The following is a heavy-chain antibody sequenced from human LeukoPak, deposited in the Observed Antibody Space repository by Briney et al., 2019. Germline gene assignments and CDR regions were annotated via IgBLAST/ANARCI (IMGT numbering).Heavy chain of an antibody. CDR2: INSDGSST. Sequence: GGSLRLSCAASGFTFSSYWMHWVRQAPGKGLVWVSRINSDGSSTSYADSVKGRFTVSRDNAKNTLYLQMNSLRAEDTAVYYCARGSFDYYDSSGYYSTDYFDYWGQGTLVTVSS. CDR1: GFTFSSYW. CDR3: ARGSFDYYDSSGYYSTDYFDY. J-gene: IGHJ4*02. V-gene: IGHV3-74*01. D-gene: IGHD3-22*01.